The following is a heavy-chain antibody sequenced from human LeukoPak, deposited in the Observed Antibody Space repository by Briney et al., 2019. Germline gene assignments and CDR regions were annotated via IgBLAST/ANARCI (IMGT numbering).Heavy chain of an antibody. CDR3: VRNAHCSSTSCYIWFDP. D-gene: IGHD2-2*02. V-gene: IGHV5-51*01. CDR1: GYSFTSYW. CDR2: IYPGDSDT. J-gene: IGHJ5*02. Sequence: GESLKISCKGSGYSFTSYWIGWVRQMPGKSLEWMGIIYPGDSDTRYSPSFQGQVTISADKSISTAYLQWSSLKASDTAMYYCVRNAHCSSTSCYIWFDPWGQGTLVTVSS.